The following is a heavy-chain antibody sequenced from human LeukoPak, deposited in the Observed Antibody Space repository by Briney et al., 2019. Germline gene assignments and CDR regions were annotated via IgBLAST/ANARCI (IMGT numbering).Heavy chain of an antibody. CDR1: GFTFSNYA. CDR2: ITGSGGST. CDR3: AKDRGRYYDSSGYYWEYYFDS. J-gene: IGHJ4*02. Sequence: GSLRLSCAASGFTFSNYAVNWVRQAPGKGLEWVSTITGSGGSTFYADSVKGRFTISRDNSMDTLYLQMSSLRAEDTAVYYCAKDRGRYYDSSGYYWEYYFDSWGQGILVTVST. V-gene: IGHV3-23*01. D-gene: IGHD3-22*01.